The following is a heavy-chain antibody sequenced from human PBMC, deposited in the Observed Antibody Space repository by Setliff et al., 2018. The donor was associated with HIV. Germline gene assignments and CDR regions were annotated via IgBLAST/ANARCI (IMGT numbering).Heavy chain of an antibody. CDR3: ARRDGYKRGSWFDP. J-gene: IGHJ5*02. CDR1: GGSITSGSYY. D-gene: IGHD3-16*01. CDR2: IYISGST. V-gene: IGHV4-61*09. Sequence: PSETLSLTCTVSGGSITSGSYYWSWIRQPAGKGLEWIGHIYISGSTNYNPSLKSRVTISVDTSKNQFSLRLSSVTAADTAVYYCARRDGYKRGSWFDPWGQGTLVTVSS.